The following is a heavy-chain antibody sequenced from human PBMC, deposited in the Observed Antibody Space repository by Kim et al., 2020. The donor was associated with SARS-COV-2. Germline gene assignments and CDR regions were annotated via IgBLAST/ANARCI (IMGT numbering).Heavy chain of an antibody. J-gene: IGHJ4*02. CDR1: GFTFSSYE. D-gene: IGHD3-3*01. V-gene: IGHV3-48*03. Sequence: GGSLRLSCAASGFTFSSYEMNWVRQAPGKGLEWVSYISSSGSTIYYADSVKGRFTISRDNAKNSLYLQMNSLRAEDTAVYYCARVTSPRSGYDFWSGDLSDKAYYFDYWGQGTLVTVSS. CDR2: ISSSGSTI. CDR3: ARVTSPRSGYDFWSGDLSDKAYYFDY.